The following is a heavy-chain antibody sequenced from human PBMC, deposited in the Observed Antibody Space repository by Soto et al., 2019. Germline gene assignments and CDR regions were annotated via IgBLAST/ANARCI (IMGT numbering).Heavy chain of an antibody. CDR1: GGTFSSYT. CDR2: ISPILGIA. D-gene: IGHD4-4*01. Sequence: QVQLVHSGAEVKKPGSSVKVSCKASGGTFSSYTTSWVRQAPGQGLEWMGRISPILGIANYAQKFQGRVTITADKSTRTAYMELSSLRSEDTAVYYCATYIQYDAFDIWGQGTMVTVSS. V-gene: IGHV1-69*02. J-gene: IGHJ3*02. CDR3: ATYIQYDAFDI.